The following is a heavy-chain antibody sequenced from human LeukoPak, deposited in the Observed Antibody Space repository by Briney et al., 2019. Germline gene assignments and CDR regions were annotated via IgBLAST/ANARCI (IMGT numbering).Heavy chain of an antibody. V-gene: IGHV3-21*01. J-gene: IGHJ4*02. Sequence: GGSLRLSCAASGFTFSSYSMNWVRQAPGKGLEWVSSISSSSSYIYYADSMKGRFTISRDNAKNSLYLQMNSLRAEDTAVYYCARRDIAVAGTPLDYWGQGTLVTVSS. CDR1: GFTFSSYS. CDR2: ISSSSSYI. CDR3: ARRDIAVAGTPLDY. D-gene: IGHD6-19*01.